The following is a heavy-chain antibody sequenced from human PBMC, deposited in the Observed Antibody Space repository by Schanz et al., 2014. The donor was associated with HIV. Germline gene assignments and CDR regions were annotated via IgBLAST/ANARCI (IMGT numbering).Heavy chain of an antibody. Sequence: VQLLESGGGLVQPGGSLRLSCAASGFTFSSYGMHWVRQAPGKGLEWVAVISYDGSNKYYADSVKGRFTISRDNSKNTLYLQMNSLRAEDTAVYYCAKDRSRHYYYYGMDVWGQGTTVTVSS. V-gene: IGHV3-30*18. CDR1: GFTFSSYG. CDR3: AKDRSRHYYYYGMDV. D-gene: IGHD1-26*01. CDR2: ISYDGSNK. J-gene: IGHJ6*02.